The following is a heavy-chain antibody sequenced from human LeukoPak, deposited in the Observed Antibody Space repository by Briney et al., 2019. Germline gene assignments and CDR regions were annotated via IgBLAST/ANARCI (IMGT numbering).Heavy chain of an antibody. Sequence: PGGSLRLSCAASGFTFSSYSMNWVRQAPGKGLEWVSSISSSSSYIYYADSVKGRFTISRDNAKNSLYLQMNSLRAEDTPVYYCARVGKQWLVEGRFVDYWGQGTLVTVSS. J-gene: IGHJ4*02. D-gene: IGHD6-19*01. V-gene: IGHV3-21*01. CDR1: GFTFSSYS. CDR3: ARVGKQWLVEGRFVDY. CDR2: ISSSSSYI.